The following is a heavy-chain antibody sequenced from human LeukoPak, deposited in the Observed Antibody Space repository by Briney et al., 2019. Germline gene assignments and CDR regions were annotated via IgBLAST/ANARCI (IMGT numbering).Heavy chain of an antibody. D-gene: IGHD3-9*01. CDR2: IYHSGST. CDR1: GGSISSGGYY. Sequence: SQTLSLTCTVSGGSISSGGYYWSWIRQPPGKGLEWIGYIYHSGSTYYNPSLKSRVTISVDRSKNQFSLKLSSVTAADTAVYYCARDNFGSPDILTGYYVSGFDYWGQGTLVTVSS. J-gene: IGHJ4*02. V-gene: IGHV4-30-2*01. CDR3: ARDNFGSPDILTGYYVSGFDY.